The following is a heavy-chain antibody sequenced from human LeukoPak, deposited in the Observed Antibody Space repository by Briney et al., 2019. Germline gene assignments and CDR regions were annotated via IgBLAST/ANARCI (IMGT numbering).Heavy chain of an antibody. CDR1: GFTFNDYY. Sequence: PGGSLRLSCAASGFTFNDYYMSWIRQAPGKGLEWLSYINIGGTNTHYADSVKGRFTISRDNAKKSLYLELNNLRAEDTAVYYCATDGAGFDTWGQGVLVTVSS. J-gene: IGHJ5*02. CDR2: INIGGTNT. CDR3: ATDGAGFDT. V-gene: IGHV3-11*01.